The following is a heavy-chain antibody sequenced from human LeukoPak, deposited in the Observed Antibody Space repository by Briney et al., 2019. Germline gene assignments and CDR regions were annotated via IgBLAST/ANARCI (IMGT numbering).Heavy chain of an antibody. V-gene: IGHV3-30-3*01. CDR3: ARGLTYYDSSGYYRGGNWFDP. Sequence: PGRSLRLSCAASGFTFSSYAMHWVRQAPGKGLEWVAVISYDGSNKYYADSVKGRFTISRDNSKNTLYLQMNSLRAEDTAVYYCARGLTYYDSSGYYRGGNWFDPWGQGTLVTVSS. CDR2: ISYDGSNK. D-gene: IGHD3-22*01. J-gene: IGHJ5*02. CDR1: GFTFSSYA.